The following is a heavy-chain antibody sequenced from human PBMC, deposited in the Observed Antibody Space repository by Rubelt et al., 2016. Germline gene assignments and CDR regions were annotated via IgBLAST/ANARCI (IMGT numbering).Heavy chain of an antibody. CDR3: AKDISPLYSSGWFDY. Sequence: GGGVVQPGRSLRLSCAASGFTFRTYGMHWVRQAPGKGLEWVAVIWYDGGYKYNADSVQGRFTISRDNAKNTLFLQMSSLRVEDTAVYYCAKDISPLYSSGWFDYWGQGTLVTVSS. CDR2: IWYDGGYK. CDR1: GFTFRTYG. V-gene: IGHV3-33*06. D-gene: IGHD6-19*01. J-gene: IGHJ4*02.